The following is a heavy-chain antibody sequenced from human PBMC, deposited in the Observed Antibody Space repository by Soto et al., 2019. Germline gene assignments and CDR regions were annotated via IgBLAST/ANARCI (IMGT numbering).Heavy chain of an antibody. CDR2: IIPIFGTA. Sequence: QVQLVQSGAEVKKPGSAVKVSCKASGGTFSSYAISWVRQAPGQGLEWMGGIIPIFGTANYEQKFQGRITITADESTSTAYMELSRLRSEDTAVYYCARTPYSGYDWGDYYYYGRDVWGQGTTVTVSS. CDR3: ARTPYSGYDWGDYYYYGRDV. V-gene: IGHV1-69*01. CDR1: GGTFSSYA. J-gene: IGHJ6*02. D-gene: IGHD5-12*01.